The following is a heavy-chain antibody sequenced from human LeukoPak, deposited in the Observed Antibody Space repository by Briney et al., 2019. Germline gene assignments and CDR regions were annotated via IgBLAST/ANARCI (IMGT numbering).Heavy chain of an antibody. CDR1: EYSFTSYW. D-gene: IGHD3-22*01. V-gene: IGHV5-51*01. J-gene: IGHJ3*02. CDR2: IYAGDSET. CDR3: AQTRGYHDTLRGAFDI. Sequence: GESLKISCKGSEYSFTSYWIGWVRQMPGKGLEWMGLIYAGDSETIYSPSFQGQVTISADKSINTAYLQWSGLKASDTAMYYCAQTRGYHDTLRGAFDIWGQGTLVTVSS.